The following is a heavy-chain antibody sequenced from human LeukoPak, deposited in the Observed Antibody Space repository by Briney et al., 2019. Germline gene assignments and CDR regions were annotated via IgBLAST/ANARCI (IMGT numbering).Heavy chain of an antibody. V-gene: IGHV4-34*01. Sequence: SETLSLTCTVSGGSISSYYWSWIRQPPGKGLERIGEINHSGSTNYNPSLKSRVTISVDTSKNQFSLKLSSVTAADTAVYYCARHGGRVLLWFGEPSAFDYWGQGTLVTVSS. CDR3: ARHGGRVLLWFGEPSAFDY. CDR2: INHSGST. CDR1: GGSISSYY. D-gene: IGHD3-10*01. J-gene: IGHJ4*02.